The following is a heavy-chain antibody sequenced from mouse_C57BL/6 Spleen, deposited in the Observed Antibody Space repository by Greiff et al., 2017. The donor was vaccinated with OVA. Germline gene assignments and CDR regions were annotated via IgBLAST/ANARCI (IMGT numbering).Heavy chain of an antibody. CDR2: INPNNGGT. J-gene: IGHJ4*01. D-gene: IGHD1-1*01. CDR3: ARGGGSRGDYYAMDY. CDR1: GYTFTDYY. Sequence: EVQLQQSGPELVKPGASVKISCKASGYTFTDYYMTWVKQSHGKSLEWIGDINPNNGGTSYNQTFKGKATLTLDKSSRTAYMELRSLTSEDSAVYYGARGGGSRGDYYAMDYWGQGTSVTVSS. V-gene: IGHV1-26*01.